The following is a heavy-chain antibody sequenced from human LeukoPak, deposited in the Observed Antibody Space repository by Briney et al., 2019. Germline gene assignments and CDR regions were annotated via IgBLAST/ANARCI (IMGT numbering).Heavy chain of an antibody. D-gene: IGHD3-10*01. V-gene: IGHV3-15*04. Sequence: GGSHRLSCAASGFSFSDAWMSWVRQIPGKGLEWVGRIEGKTDGGTTDYAAPVKGRFTISRDDSTNTLYLQMNSLKSEDTAVYYCTTYGSGRKFDYWGQGILVTVSS. CDR2: IEGKTDGGTT. CDR1: GFSFSDAW. J-gene: IGHJ4*02. CDR3: TTYGSGRKFDY.